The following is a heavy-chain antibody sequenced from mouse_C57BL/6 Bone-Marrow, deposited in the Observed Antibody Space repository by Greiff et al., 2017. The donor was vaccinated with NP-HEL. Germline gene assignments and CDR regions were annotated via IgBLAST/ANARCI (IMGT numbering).Heavy chain of an antibody. CDR1: GFTFSDYG. V-gene: IGHV5-17*01. CDR2: ISSGSSTI. D-gene: IGHD2-4*01. CDR3: ARPIYYDYDPFAY. J-gene: IGHJ3*01. Sequence: EVKLMESGGGLVKPGGSLKLSCAASGFTFSDYGMHWVRQAPEKGLEWVAYISSGSSTIYYADTVKGRFTISRDNAKNTLFLQMTSLRSEDTAMYYCARPIYYDYDPFAYWGQGTLVTVSA.